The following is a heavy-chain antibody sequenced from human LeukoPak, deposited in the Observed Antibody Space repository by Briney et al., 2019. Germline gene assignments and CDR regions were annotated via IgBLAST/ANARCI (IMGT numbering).Heavy chain of an antibody. CDR3: AKDLGQWLVLWFGAFDI. Sequence: GGSLRLSCAASGFTFSSYGMHWVRQAPGKGLEWVSAISGSGGSTYYADSVKGRFTISRDNSKNTLYLQMNSLRAEDMAVYYCAKDLGQWLVLWFGAFDIWGQGTMVTVSS. CDR2: ISGSGGST. J-gene: IGHJ3*02. V-gene: IGHV3-23*01. CDR1: GFTFSSYG. D-gene: IGHD6-19*01.